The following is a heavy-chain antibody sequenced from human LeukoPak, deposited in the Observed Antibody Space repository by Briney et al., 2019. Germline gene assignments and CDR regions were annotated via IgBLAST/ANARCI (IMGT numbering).Heavy chain of an antibody. CDR1: GGTFSSYA. D-gene: IGHD1-26*01. CDR2: IIPIFGTA. CDR3: ARGDGIVGATGALYFDY. J-gene: IGHJ4*02. V-gene: IGHV1-69*13. Sequence: AASVTVSCKASGGTFSSYAISWVRQAPGQGLEWMGGIIPIFGTANYAQKFQGRVTITADESTSTAYMELSSLRSEDTAVYYCARGDGIVGATGALYFDYWGQGTLVTVSS.